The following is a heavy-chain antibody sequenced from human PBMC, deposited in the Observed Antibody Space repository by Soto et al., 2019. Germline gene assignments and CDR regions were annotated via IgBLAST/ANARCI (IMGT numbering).Heavy chain of an antibody. J-gene: IGHJ4*02. V-gene: IGHV4-31*03. CDR1: GCSITTGGYY. Sequence: SETLSLTCTVSGCSITTGGYYWGWLRQLPGKGLEWIGHRYYSESTYYNPSLKSRVSISLDTYKNQFSLKLSFVTAADTAMYYCARTKCSGGSCYSWSLDYWGQGTPVTVSS. CDR3: ARTKCSGGSCYSWSLDY. D-gene: IGHD2-15*01. CDR2: RYYSEST.